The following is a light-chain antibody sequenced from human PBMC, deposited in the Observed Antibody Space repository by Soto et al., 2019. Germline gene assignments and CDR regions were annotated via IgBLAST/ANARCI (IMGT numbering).Light chain of an antibody. CDR1: SSNIGSST. Sequence: QSVLTQPPSASGTPGQRVTISCSGSSSNIGSSTVNWYQQLPGTAPKLLIYSNNQRPSGVTDRFSGSKSGTLASLAISGLQSEDEADYYCAAWDYSLNGYVFGTGTTLTVL. V-gene: IGLV1-44*01. CDR3: AAWDYSLNGYV. J-gene: IGLJ1*01. CDR2: SNN.